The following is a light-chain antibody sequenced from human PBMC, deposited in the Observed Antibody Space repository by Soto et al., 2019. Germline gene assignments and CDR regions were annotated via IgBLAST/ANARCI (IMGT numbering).Light chain of an antibody. J-gene: IGLJ2*01. Sequence: QSALTQPPSASGSPGQSVTIPCTGTSSDVGAYNYVSWYQQHPGKAPKLVIYGVTERPSGVPDRFSGSKSGNTASLTVSGLQSEDEADYYCASWDDRLGAVIFGGGTKLTVL. CDR3: ASWDDRLGAVI. CDR1: SSDVGAYNY. CDR2: GVT. V-gene: IGLV2-8*01.